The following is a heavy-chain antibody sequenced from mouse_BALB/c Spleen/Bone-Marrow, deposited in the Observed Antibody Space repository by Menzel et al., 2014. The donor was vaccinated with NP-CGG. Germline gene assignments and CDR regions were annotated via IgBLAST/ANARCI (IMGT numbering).Heavy chain of an antibody. Sequence: DLVKPGASVKLSCKASGYTFTSYCINWIKQRPGQGLEWIGRIAPGSVSTYYNGMYKGKATLTVDTSSSTAYIQLSSLSSEDSAVYFCARGDNSDYWGQGTTLTVSS. CDR1: GYTFTSYC. CDR3: ARGDNSDY. V-gene: IGHV1S41*01. CDR2: IAPGSVST. J-gene: IGHJ2*01.